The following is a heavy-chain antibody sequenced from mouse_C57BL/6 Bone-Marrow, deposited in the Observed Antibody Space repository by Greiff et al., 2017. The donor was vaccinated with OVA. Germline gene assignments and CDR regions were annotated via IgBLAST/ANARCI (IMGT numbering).Heavy chain of an antibody. CDR3: ASPYYSNYDWFAY. CDR1: GFTFSDYG. CDR2: ISNLAYGI. Sequence: EVKLMESGGGLVQPGGSLKLSCAASGFTFSDYGMAWVRQAPRKGPEWVAFISNLAYGIYYADTVTGRFTISRANAQNTLYLEMSSLRSEYTAMYYCASPYYSNYDWFAYWGQGTLVTVSA. J-gene: IGHJ3*01. V-gene: IGHV5-15*01. D-gene: IGHD2-5*01.